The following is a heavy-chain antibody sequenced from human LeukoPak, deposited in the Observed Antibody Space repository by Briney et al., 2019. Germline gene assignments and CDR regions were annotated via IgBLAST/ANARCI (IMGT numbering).Heavy chain of an antibody. V-gene: IGHV3-20*04. CDR3: AREVYRIGVGGFDP. CDR2: IDWKGRPT. D-gene: IGHD6-19*01. CDR1: GFSFDDYD. Sequence: GGSLRLSCAASGFSFDDYDMAWLRQARGKGLEWVSDIDWKGRPTSYADSVKGRFTISRDNAKKSLYLQLDSLRAEDTALYYCAREVYRIGVGGFDPWGQGTLVIVSS. J-gene: IGHJ5*02.